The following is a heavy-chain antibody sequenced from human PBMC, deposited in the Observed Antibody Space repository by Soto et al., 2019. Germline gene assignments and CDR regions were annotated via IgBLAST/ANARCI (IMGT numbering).Heavy chain of an antibody. J-gene: IGHJ5*02. CDR1: GGSINSRGYY. CDR3: ARQSESTGYFYGWFAP. Sequence: QVQLQESGPGLVRPSQTLSLTCTVSGGSINSRGYYWTWIRQHPGKGLEWIGNIYYSGSIHFNPSLKSRLTMLVDTSENQFSLKLTSVTAADTAVYYCARQSESTGYFYGWFAPWGQGTLVTVSS. CDR2: IYYSGSI. D-gene: IGHD3-9*01. V-gene: IGHV4-31*03.